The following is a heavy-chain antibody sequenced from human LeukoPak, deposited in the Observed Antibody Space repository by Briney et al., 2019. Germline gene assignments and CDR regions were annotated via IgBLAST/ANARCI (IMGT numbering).Heavy chain of an antibody. Sequence: GGSLRLSCAASGFTFSSYAMSWVRQAPGKGLEWVAFIRYDGSNEYYADSVKGRFTISRDKSKNTLSLQMNGLRVEDTAVYYCAKVMPPGRIRFYSYYMDVWGKGTTVSVS. CDR2: IRYDGSNE. J-gene: IGHJ6*03. CDR1: GFTFSSYA. D-gene: IGHD2-15*01. V-gene: IGHV3-30*02. CDR3: AKVMPPGRIRFYSYYMDV.